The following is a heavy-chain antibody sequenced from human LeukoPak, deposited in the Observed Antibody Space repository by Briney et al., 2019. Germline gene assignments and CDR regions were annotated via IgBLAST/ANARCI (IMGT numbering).Heavy chain of an antibody. Sequence: PGGSLRLSCAASGFTFSNAWMSWVRQAPGKGLEWVGRIKSKTDGGTTDYAAPVKGRFTISRDDSKNTLYLQMNSLKTEDTAVYYCIATISIAAAATRDYWGQGSLVTVSS. CDR2: IKSKTDGGTT. CDR1: GFTFSNAW. V-gene: IGHV3-15*01. D-gene: IGHD6-13*01. J-gene: IGHJ4*02. CDR3: IATISIAAAATRDY.